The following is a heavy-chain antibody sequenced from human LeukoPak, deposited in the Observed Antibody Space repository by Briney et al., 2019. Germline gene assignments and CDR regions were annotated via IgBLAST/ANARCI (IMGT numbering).Heavy chain of an antibody. J-gene: IGHJ4*02. V-gene: IGHV3-64*01. CDR2: ISSNGGTT. CDR3: ASSAGIAVAPARY. Sequence: GGSLRLSCAASGFIFSSYAMHWVRQAPGKGLEYVSVISSNGGTTYYANSVKGRFTISRDNSKNTLYLQMGSLRAEDMAVYYCASSAGIAVAPARYWGQGTLVTVSS. CDR1: GFIFSSYA. D-gene: IGHD6-19*01.